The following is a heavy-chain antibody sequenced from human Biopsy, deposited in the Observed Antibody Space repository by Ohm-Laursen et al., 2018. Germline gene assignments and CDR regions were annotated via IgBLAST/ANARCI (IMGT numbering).Heavy chain of an antibody. V-gene: IGHV1-2*02. CDR2: IYPNSGDT. CDR1: RDAFLGYY. CDR3: ARDLLEWSLPS. D-gene: IGHD3-3*01. J-gene: IGHJ4*02. Sequence: ASVKVSCKASRDAFLGYYLHWVRQAPGQGLEWMGSIYPNSGDTDFAQKFQGRVSMTRDTSVSTAYLELSSLRSDDTAIYYCARDLLEWSLPSWGQGTLVTVSS.